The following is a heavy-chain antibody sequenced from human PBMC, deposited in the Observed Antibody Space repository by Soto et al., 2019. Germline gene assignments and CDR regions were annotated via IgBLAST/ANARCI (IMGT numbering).Heavy chain of an antibody. V-gene: IGHV4-39*01. J-gene: IGHJ4*02. Sequence: KPSETLSLTCTVSGGSISSSSYYWGWIRQPPGKGLEWIGSIYYSGSTYYNPSLKSRVTISVDTSKNQFSLKLSSVTAADTAVYYCARLMYYYDSSGYYPAFDYWGQGTLVTVSS. CDR2: IYYSGST. D-gene: IGHD3-22*01. CDR3: ARLMYYYDSSGYYPAFDY. CDR1: GGSISSSSYY.